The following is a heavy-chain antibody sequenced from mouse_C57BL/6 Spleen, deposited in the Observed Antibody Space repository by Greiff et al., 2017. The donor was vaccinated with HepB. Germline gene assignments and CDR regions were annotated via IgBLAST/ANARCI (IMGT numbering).Heavy chain of an antibody. V-gene: IGHV2-2*01. Sequence: VKLVESGPGLVQPSQSLSITCTVSGFSLTSYGVHWVRQSPGKGLEWLGVIWSGGSTDYNAAFISRLSISKDNSKSQVFFKMNSLQADDTAIYYCARGETAQAYYAMDYWGQGTSVTVSS. CDR3: ARGETAQAYYAMDY. CDR1: GFSLTSYG. J-gene: IGHJ4*01. CDR2: IWSGGST. D-gene: IGHD3-2*02.